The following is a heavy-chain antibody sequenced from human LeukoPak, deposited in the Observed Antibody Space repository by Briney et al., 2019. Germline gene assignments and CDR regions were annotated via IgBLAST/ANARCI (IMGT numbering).Heavy chain of an antibody. CDR2: INHSGST. J-gene: IGHJ5*02. Sequence: SETLSLTCAVYGGSFSGYYWSWIRQPPGKGLEWIGEINHSGSTNYNPSLKRRVTISVDTSKNQFSLKLSSVTAADTAVYYCARGRVVRGVKNWFDPWGQGTLVTVSS. D-gene: IGHD3-10*01. CDR3: ARGRVVRGVKNWFDP. V-gene: IGHV4-34*01. CDR1: GGSFSGYY.